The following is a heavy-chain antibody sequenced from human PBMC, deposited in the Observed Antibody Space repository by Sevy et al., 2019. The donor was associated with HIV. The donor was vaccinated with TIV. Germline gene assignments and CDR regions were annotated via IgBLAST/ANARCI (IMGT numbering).Heavy chain of an antibody. D-gene: IGHD6-19*01. Sequence: ASVKVSCKASGYTFTSYGISWVRQAPGQGLEWMGWISAYNGNTNYAQKLQGRVTMTTDTSTSTAYMELRSLRADDTAVYYCARRRMSGYSSGWSGNYFDYWGQGTLVTVSS. J-gene: IGHJ4*02. CDR2: ISAYNGNT. CDR3: ARRRMSGYSSGWSGNYFDY. V-gene: IGHV1-18*04. CDR1: GYTFTSYG.